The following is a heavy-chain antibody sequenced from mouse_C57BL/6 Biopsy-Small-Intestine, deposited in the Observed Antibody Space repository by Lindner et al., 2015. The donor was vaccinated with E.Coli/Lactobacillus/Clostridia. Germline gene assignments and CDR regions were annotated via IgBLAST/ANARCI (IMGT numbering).Heavy chain of an antibody. V-gene: IGHV1-47*01. CDR3: ARGGYDYDVGYAMDY. D-gene: IGHD2-4*01. CDR2: FHPYNDDT. J-gene: IGHJ4*01. CDR1: GYTFTTYP. Sequence: VQLQESGAELVKPGASVKMSCKASGYTFTTYPIEWMKQNHGKSLEWIGNFHPYNDDTKYNEKFKGKATLTVEKSSSTVYLELSRLTSDDSAVYYCARGGYDYDVGYAMDYWGQGTSVTVSS.